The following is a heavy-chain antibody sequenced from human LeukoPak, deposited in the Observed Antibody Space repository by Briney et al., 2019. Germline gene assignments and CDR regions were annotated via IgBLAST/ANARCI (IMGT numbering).Heavy chain of an antibody. D-gene: IGHD5-18*01. V-gene: IGHV4-59*01. CDR3: ARDNGGTAMAYYSYYYMDV. CDR1: GGSISSYY. J-gene: IGHJ6*03. Sequence: SETLSLTCTVSGGSISSYYWSWIRQPPGKGLEWIGDIHFSGSTNYNPSLKSRVTISADTSKNQFSLKLSSVTAADTAVYYCARDNGGTAMAYYSYYYMDVWGKGTTVTISS. CDR2: IHFSGST.